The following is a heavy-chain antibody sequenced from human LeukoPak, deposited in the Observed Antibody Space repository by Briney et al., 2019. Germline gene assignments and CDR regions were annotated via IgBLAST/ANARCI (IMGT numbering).Heavy chain of an antibody. V-gene: IGHV1-46*01. Sequence: ASVKVSYKASGYTFTSYYMHWVRQAPGQGLEWMGIINPSGGSTSYAQKFQGRVTMTRDTSTSTVYMELSSLRSEDTAVYYCARDGGYYGSGSYYGRWFDPWGQGTLVTVSS. CDR2: INPSGGST. CDR1: GYTFTSYY. J-gene: IGHJ5*02. D-gene: IGHD3-10*01. CDR3: ARDGGYYGSGSYYGRWFDP.